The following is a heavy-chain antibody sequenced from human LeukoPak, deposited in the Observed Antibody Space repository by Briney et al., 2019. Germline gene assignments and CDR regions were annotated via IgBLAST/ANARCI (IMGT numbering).Heavy chain of an antibody. CDR3: ASLITIFGVVRGYAFDI. CDR1: GYTFTGYY. CDR2: INPNNGGT. Sequence: GASAKVSCKASGYTFTGYYMHWVRQAPGQGLEWMGWINPNNGGTNYAQKFQGRVTMTRDTSISTAYMELSRLRSDDTAVYYCASLITIFGVVRGYAFDIWGQGTMVTVSS. J-gene: IGHJ3*02. V-gene: IGHV1-2*02. D-gene: IGHD3-3*01.